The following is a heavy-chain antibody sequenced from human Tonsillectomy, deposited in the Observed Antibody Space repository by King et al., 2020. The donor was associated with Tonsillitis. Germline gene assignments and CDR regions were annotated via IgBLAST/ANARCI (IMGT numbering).Heavy chain of an antibody. CDR1: GFTFSSYA. CDR2: ISYDGSNK. CDR3: ARDKVDTSMGIDF. D-gene: IGHD5-18*01. J-gene: IGHJ4*02. V-gene: IGHV3-30*01. Sequence: VQLVESGGGVVQPGRSLRLSCAASGFTFSSYAMHWVRQAPGKGLEWVAVISYDGSNKNYADSVKGRFTISRDNSKNTLYLQMNSLRAEDPAVYYCARDKVDTSMGIDFWGQGTLVTVSS.